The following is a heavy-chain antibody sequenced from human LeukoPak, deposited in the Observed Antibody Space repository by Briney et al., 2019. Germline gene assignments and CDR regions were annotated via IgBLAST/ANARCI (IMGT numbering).Heavy chain of an antibody. D-gene: IGHD4/OR15-4a*01. CDR1: GFTVSSTS. J-gene: IGHJ4*02. CDR3: ARRAGAYSHPYDY. CDR2: TYSDHP. Sequence: GGSLRLSCTVSGFTVSSTSMSWVRHAPATGPEPASFTYSDHPYPSDPVEGRFTISRDNSKNTLYLQMNSVRAEDTAVYYCARRAGAYSHPYDYWGQGTLVTVSS. V-gene: IGHV3-53*01.